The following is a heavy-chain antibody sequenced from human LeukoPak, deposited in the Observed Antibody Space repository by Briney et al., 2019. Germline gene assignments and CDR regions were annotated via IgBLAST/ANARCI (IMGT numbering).Heavy chain of an antibody. D-gene: IGHD4-11*01. V-gene: IGHV4-4*09. J-gene: IGHJ4*02. Sequence: SETLSLTCTVSGGSISSYYWSWIRQPPGKGLQWIGYIYTSGSTNYNPSLKNRVTISVDTSKNQFSLKLSSVTAADTAVYYCARLNEDDYTLDYWGQGTLVTVSS. CDR2: IYTSGST. CDR3: ARLNEDDYTLDY. CDR1: GGSISSYY.